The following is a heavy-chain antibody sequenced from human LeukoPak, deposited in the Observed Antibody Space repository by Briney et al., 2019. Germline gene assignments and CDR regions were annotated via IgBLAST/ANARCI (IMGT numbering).Heavy chain of an antibody. CDR2: ISGSGGST. V-gene: IGHV3-23*01. D-gene: IGHD3-22*01. Sequence: GGSLRLSCAASGFTFSSYAMSWVRQAPGKGLEWVSAISGSGGSTYYADSVKGRFTISRDNSKNTLYLQMNSLRAEDTAVYYCAKDLYYDSSGYGTPMDYWGRGTLVTVSS. CDR3: AKDLYYDSSGYGTPMDY. CDR1: GFTFSSYA. J-gene: IGHJ4*02.